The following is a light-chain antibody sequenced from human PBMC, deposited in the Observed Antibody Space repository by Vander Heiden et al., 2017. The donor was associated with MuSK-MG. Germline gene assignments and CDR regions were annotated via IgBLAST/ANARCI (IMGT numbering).Light chain of an antibody. J-gene: IGKJ2*01. Sequence: IHITQSPSSLSASVGDRVTITCRASQSISSYLNWYQQKPGKALKLLISAASSLQSGVTSRFSGSGSGTAFTLTISSLQPEDFATYYCQQSYSTLYTFGQGTKLEIK. V-gene: IGKV1-39*01. CDR2: AAS. CDR3: QQSYSTLYT. CDR1: QSISSY.